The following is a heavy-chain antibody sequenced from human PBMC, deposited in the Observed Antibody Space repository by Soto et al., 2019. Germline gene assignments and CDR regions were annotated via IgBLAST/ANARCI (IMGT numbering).Heavy chain of an antibody. CDR2: FFYTGFT. Sequence: PSETLSLTCAVSGASISGSYYYWAWLRQSPGKGPEWIGSFFYTGFTSYNPSLESRVSVSADTSKSQFSLKLSAVTAADTAVYYWATGEKGYYWEYFDHWGQGALVTVSS. D-gene: IGHD2-15*01. J-gene: IGHJ4*02. V-gene: IGHV4-39*01. CDR1: GASISGSYYY. CDR3: ATGEKGYYWEYFDH.